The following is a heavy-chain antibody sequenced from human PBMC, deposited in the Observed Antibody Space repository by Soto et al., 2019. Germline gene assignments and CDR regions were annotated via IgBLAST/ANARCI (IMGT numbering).Heavy chain of an antibody. J-gene: IGHJ5*02. D-gene: IGHD6-6*01. CDR1: GFTFSSYG. CDR3: AREREGIAARRFDP. CDR2: IWYDGSNK. Sequence: QVQLVESGGGVVQPGRSLRLSCAASGFTFSSYGMHWVRQAPGKGLEWVAVIWYDGSNKYYADSVKGRFTISRDNSKNTLYLQMNSLRAEDTAVYYCAREREGIAARRFDPWGQGTLVTVSS. V-gene: IGHV3-33*01.